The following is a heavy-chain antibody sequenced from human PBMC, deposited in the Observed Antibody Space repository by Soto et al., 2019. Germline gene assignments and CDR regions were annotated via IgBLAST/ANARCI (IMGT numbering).Heavy chain of an antibody. CDR1: GGSISSDDYY. CDR3: ATGGWGPFGY. D-gene: IGHD3-16*01. J-gene: IGHJ4*02. CDR2: VYNGGST. Sequence: QVQLQESGPGRVKPSQTLSLTCTVSGGSISSDDYYWSWIRQPPGKGLEWIGYVYNGGSTYTNPSLKSRGTISLDSSENQFSLNLTSVTSADTAMYFCATGGWGPFGYWGQGQLVTVSS. V-gene: IGHV4-30-4*01.